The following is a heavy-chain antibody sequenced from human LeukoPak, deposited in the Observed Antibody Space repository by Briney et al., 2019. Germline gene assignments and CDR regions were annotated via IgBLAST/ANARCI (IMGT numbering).Heavy chain of an antibody. J-gene: IGHJ4*02. CDR1: GGSISSSSYY. V-gene: IGHV4-39*01. D-gene: IGHD3-16*01. CDR3: ASLGKLGYYFDY. CDR2: IYYTGRT. Sequence: KPSETLSLTCTVSGGSISSSSYYWGWIRQPPGKGLEWIGSIYYTGRTYYNPSLESRVTISVDTSKNQFSLKLSSVTAADTAMYYCASLGKLGYYFDYWGQGTLVTVSS.